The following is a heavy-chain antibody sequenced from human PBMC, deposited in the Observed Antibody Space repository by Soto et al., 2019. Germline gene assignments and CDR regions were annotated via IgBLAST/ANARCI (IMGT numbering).Heavy chain of an antibody. CDR2: ISAYNGNT. CDR1: GYTFTSYG. CDR3: ARVVVTAIPSYYFDY. Sequence: QVQLVQSGAEVKKPGASVKVSCKASGYTFTSYGISWVRQAPGQGLEWMGWISAYNGNTNYAQKLQGRVTMTTDTSTSTAYMELRRLRSDDTAVYYCARVVVTAIPSYYFDYWGQGTLVTVSS. V-gene: IGHV1-18*01. J-gene: IGHJ4*02. D-gene: IGHD2-21*02.